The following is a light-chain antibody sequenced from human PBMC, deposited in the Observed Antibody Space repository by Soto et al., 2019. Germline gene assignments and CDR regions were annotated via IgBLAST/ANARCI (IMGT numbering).Light chain of an antibody. CDR2: EVS. V-gene: IGLV2-8*01. CDR3: CSYAYIIDV. CDR1: SSDIGGYNY. Sequence: QSAPTQPPSASGSPGQSVTISCTGSSSDIGGYNYVSWYQQHPGKAPKLMIYEVSKRPSGVPDRFSGSKSGNTASLTVSGLQSDDEAVYYCCSYAYIIDVFGTGTNVTVL. J-gene: IGLJ1*01.